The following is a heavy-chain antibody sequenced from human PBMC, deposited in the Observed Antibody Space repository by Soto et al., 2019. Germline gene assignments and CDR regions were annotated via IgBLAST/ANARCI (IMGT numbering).Heavy chain of an antibody. CDR1: GHTFTGYY. Sequence: ASVKVSCKASGHTFTGYYMHWVRQAPGQGLEWMSSINPNSGGTNYAQKFQGRVTMTRDRSISTAYMERGRLRSEDTALYYCAREQSPDGGKAEGAFDILVQGTMGTVSS. CDR2: INPNSGGT. V-gene: IGHV1-2*02. D-gene: IGHD2-15*01. J-gene: IGHJ3*02. CDR3: AREQSPDGGKAEGAFDI.